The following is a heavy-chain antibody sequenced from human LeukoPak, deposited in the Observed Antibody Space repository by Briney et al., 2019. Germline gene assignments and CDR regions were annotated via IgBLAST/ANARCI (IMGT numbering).Heavy chain of an antibody. Sequence: ASVKVSCKASGGTFSSYAISWVRQAPGQGLEWMGIINPSSGSTSYAQKFQGRVSLTRDTSTSTVYMELSSLRSEDTAVYYCVSGLWFGELEDDYWGQGTLVTVSS. CDR3: VSGLWFGELEDDY. J-gene: IGHJ4*02. D-gene: IGHD3-10*01. CDR1: GGTFSSYA. V-gene: IGHV1-46*01. CDR2: INPSSGST.